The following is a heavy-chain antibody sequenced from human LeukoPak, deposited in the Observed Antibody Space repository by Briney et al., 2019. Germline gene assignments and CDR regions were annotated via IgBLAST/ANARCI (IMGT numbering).Heavy chain of an antibody. CDR3: VRGRDIEVVSAAVSWFDP. CDR2: VNVYGSGT. D-gene: IGHD2-2*01. V-gene: IGHV3-74*01. CDR1: GFTFRNYW. J-gene: IGHJ5*02. Sequence: AGSLRLSCAASGFTFRNYWMHWVRQAPAKGLVWVSRVNVYGSGTSYADSVKGRLTISRDNAENTLYLQMNSLRVEDTAVYYCVRGRDIEVVSAAVSWFDPWGQGTLVTVSS.